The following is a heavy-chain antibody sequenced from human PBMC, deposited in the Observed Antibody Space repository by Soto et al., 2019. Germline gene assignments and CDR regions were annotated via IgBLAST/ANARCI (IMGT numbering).Heavy chain of an antibody. J-gene: IGHJ4*02. CDR2: IYYSGST. CDR3: ARGVTMITRFDY. D-gene: IGHD3-22*01. V-gene: IGHV4-61*08. CDR1: GGSISSGGYS. Sequence: SETLSLTCAVSGGSISSGGYSWSWIRQPPGKGLEWIGYIYYSGSTNYNPSLKSRVTISVDTSKNQFSLKLSSVTAADTAVYYCARGVTMITRFDYWGQGTLVTVSS.